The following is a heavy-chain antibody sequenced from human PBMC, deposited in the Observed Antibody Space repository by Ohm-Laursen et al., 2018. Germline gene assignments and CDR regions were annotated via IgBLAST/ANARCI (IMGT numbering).Heavy chain of an antibody. D-gene: IGHD2-2*02. CDR2: ISGSGGST. Sequence: SLRLSCSASGFTFSSYAMSWVRQAPGKGLEWVSGISGSGGSTYYADSVKGRFTISRDNSKNSLYLQMNSLRAEDTAIYYCAKGFSLSCYTGCDCWGQGTLVTVSS. CDR1: GFTFSSYA. CDR3: AKGFSLSCYTGCDC. V-gene: IGHV3-23*01. J-gene: IGHJ4*02.